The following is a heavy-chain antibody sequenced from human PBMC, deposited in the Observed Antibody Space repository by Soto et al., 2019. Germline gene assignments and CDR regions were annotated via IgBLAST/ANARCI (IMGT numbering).Heavy chain of an antibody. CDR1: GGSISSGGYY. Sequence: SETLSLTCTVSGGSISSGGYYWSWIRQHPGKGLEWIGYIYYSGSTYYNPSLKRRVTISLDKSKNQFSLKLTSVTAADTAVYYCARTGKFYYYDMSGLPFDPWGPGVLVTVS. V-gene: IGHV4-31*03. J-gene: IGHJ5*02. CDR2: IYYSGST. CDR3: ARTGKFYYYDMSGLPFDP. D-gene: IGHD3-22*01.